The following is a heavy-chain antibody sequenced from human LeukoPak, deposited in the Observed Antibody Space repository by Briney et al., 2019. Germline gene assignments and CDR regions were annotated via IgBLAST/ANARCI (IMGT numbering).Heavy chain of an antibody. CDR1: GFTFSSYN. J-gene: IGHJ6*03. CDR3: ARDPYSGSYGNYYYYFMDV. CDR2: ITSGSSYR. D-gene: IGHD1-26*01. Sequence: PGGSLRLSCAASGFTFSSYNMNWVRQAPGKGLEWVSSITSGSSYRFYADSVKGRFTISRDNAKNSLYLQMNSLRAEDTAVYYCARDPYSGSYGNYYYYFMDVWGKGTTVTISS. V-gene: IGHV3-21*01.